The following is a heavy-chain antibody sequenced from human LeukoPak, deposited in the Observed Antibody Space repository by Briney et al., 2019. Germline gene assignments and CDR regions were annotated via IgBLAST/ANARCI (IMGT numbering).Heavy chain of an antibody. Sequence: GGSLRLSCTASGFTFGDYAMSWVRQAPGKGLEWVGFIRSKAYGGTTEYAASVKGRFTISRDDSKSITYLQMNSLKTEDTAVYYCARRAGAYSHPYDYWGQGTLVTVSS. CDR3: ARRAGAYSHPYDY. CDR2: IRSKAYGGTT. J-gene: IGHJ4*02. CDR1: GFTFGDYA. D-gene: IGHD4/OR15-4a*01. V-gene: IGHV3-49*04.